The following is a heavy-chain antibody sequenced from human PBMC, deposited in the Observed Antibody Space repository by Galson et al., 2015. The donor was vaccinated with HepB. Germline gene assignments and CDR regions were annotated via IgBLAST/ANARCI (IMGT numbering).Heavy chain of an antibody. Sequence: SETLSLTCTVSGGSISSSSYYWGWIRQPPGKGLEWIGSIYYSGSTYYNPSLKSRVTISVDTSKNQFSLKLSSVTAADTAVYYCARLVGATKDWYFDLRGRGTLVTVSS. CDR3: ARLVGATKDWYFDL. CDR2: IYYSGST. V-gene: IGHV4-39*07. D-gene: IGHD1-26*01. J-gene: IGHJ2*01. CDR1: GGSISSSSYY.